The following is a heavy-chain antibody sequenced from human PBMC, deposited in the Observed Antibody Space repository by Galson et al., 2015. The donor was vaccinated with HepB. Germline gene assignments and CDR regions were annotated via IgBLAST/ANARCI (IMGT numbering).Heavy chain of an antibody. V-gene: IGHV1-69*13. D-gene: IGHD3-22*01. CDR3: ARGPHYYDSSGYGAFDI. J-gene: IGHJ3*02. CDR1: GGTFSSYA. Sequence: SVKVSCKASGGTFSSYAISWVRQAPGQGLEWMGGIIPIFGTANYAQKFQGRVTITADESTSTAYMELSSLRSEDTAVYYCARGPHYYDSSGYGAFDIWGQGTMVTVSS. CDR2: IIPIFGTA.